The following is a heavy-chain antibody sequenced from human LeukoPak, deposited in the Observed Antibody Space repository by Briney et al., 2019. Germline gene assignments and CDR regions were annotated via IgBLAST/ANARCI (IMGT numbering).Heavy chain of an antibody. CDR3: ARELTAADDAFDI. J-gene: IGHJ3*02. Sequence: ASVKVSCKASGYTFTSYDINWVRQATGQGLEWMGWMNPNSGNTGYAQKFQGRVTMTRNTSISTAYTELSSLRSGDTAVYYCARELTAADDAFDIWGQGTMVTVSS. D-gene: IGHD6-13*01. CDR1: GYTFTSYD. CDR2: MNPNSGNT. V-gene: IGHV1-8*01.